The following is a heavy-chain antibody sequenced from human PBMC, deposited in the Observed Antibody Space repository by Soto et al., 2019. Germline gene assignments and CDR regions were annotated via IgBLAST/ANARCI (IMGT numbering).Heavy chain of an antibody. CDR1: GYTFTTYG. Sequence: ASVKVSCKASGYTFTTYGVNWVRQAPGQGLEWLGWISGYNGNTDYGQKFQGRVTMTTDTSTRTAYMELRSLRSDDTAVYFCARGTALTTTVNYGLDVCGQGTTVTVSS. D-gene: IGHD4-17*01. J-gene: IGHJ6*02. CDR3: ARGTALTTTVNYGLDV. CDR2: ISGYNGNT. V-gene: IGHV1-18*01.